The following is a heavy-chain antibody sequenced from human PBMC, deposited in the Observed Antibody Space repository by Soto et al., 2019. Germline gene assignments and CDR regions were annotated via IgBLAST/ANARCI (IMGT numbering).Heavy chain of an antibody. CDR3: ARDPWRTFWSGYPDYFDY. Sequence: GGSLRLSCAASGFTFSSYAMHWVRQAPGKGLEWVAVISYDGSNKYYADSVKGRFTISRDNSKNTLYLQMNSLRAEDTAVYYCARDPWRTFWSGYPDYFDYWGQGTLVTVSS. V-gene: IGHV3-30-3*01. D-gene: IGHD3-3*01. J-gene: IGHJ4*02. CDR1: GFTFSSYA. CDR2: ISYDGSNK.